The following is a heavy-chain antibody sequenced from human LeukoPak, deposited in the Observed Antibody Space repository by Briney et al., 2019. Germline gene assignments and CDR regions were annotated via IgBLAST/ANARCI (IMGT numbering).Heavy chain of an antibody. V-gene: IGHV1-46*01. CDR1: GYTFTSYY. D-gene: IGHD2-21*02. CDR2: LNPSGGSR. CDR3: ARGSVMTSDYNYDMDV. Sequence: GASVKVSCKASGYTFTSYYMHWVRQAPGQGLEWMGILNPSGGSRTYAEQFQGRVTMTRDTSTSTGYMELSSLRSEDTAVYYCARGSVMTSDYNYDMDVWGQGTTVTVSS. J-gene: IGHJ6*02.